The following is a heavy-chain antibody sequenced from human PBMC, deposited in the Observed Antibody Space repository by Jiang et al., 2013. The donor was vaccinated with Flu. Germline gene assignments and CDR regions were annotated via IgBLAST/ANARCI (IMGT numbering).Heavy chain of an antibody. CDR2: IYAGGGT. D-gene: IGHD6-19*01. Sequence: GSGLVKPSQTLSLTCTVSGGSVNSGNSYWNWIRQPAGKGLEWIGRIYAGGGTYYNPSLKSRVTISLETSKNQFSLQLSSVTAADTAVYYCARDGGSGWFNFDYWGQGTLVTVSA. CDR1: GGSVNSGNSY. CDR3: ARDGGSGWFNFDY. V-gene: IGHV4-61*02. J-gene: IGHJ4*02.